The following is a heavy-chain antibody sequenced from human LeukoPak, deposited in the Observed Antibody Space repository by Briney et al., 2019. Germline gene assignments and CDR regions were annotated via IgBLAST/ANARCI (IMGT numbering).Heavy chain of an antibody. V-gene: IGHV1-46*01. D-gene: IGHD3-10*01. CDR1: GYTFTSYY. CDR3: ARLPYGSGSYYFDY. Sequence: ASVKVSCKASGYTFTSYYMHWVRQAPGQGLEWMGIINPSGGSTSYAQKFQGRVTMTRDTSTSTVYMELSSLKASDTAMYYCARLPYGSGSYYFDYWGQGTLVTVSS. J-gene: IGHJ4*02. CDR2: INPSGGST.